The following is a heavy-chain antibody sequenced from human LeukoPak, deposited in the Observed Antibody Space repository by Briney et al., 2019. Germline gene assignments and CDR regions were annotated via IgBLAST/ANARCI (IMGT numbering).Heavy chain of an antibody. Sequence: GVSVRLFCAASRFTFSSYWMSWVPHAPGKGLEGVAKIKQDGTENNYVDSGKGRFTLSRDNAKNSLYLQMNRLRAEDTAMYDCAVGQLGLLQDNWG. CDR1: RFTFSSYW. CDR3: AVGQLGLLQDN. J-gene: IGHJ4*01. V-gene: IGHV3-7*05. CDR2: IKQDGTEN. D-gene: IGHD6-13*01.